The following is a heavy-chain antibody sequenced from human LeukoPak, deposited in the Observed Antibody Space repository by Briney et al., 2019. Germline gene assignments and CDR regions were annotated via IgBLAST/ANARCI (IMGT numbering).Heavy chain of an antibody. CDR3: AKHYYDSSGRPYYFDN. J-gene: IGHJ4*02. CDR1: GFTFSSYT. CDR2: ISGNGGNT. D-gene: IGHD3-22*01. V-gene: IGHV3-23*01. Sequence: GGSLRLSCAASGFTFSSYTMSWVRQAPGKGLEWVSGISGNGGNTYYADSVKGRFTISRDDSKNTLYLQMNSLRAEDTAVYHCAKHYYDSSGRPYYFDNWGQGTLVTVSS.